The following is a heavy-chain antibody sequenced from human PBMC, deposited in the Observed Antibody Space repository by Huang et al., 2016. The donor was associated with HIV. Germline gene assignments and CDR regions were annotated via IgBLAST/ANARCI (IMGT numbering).Heavy chain of an antibody. CDR3: AKGRGGKQQLSTQSFYYYYCMDV. D-gene: IGHD6-13*01. Sequence: QVQLVQSGAEVRMPGASVKVSCTASGYIFTNYDIHWVRQATGQGREWMGWMNPGSGNRVDAQKFQGRVTFSGNATKSTAYMELSSLRAEDTAVYFCAKGRGGKQQLSTQSFYYYYCMDVWGGGTTVTVSS. CDR1: GYIFTNYD. V-gene: IGHV1-8*02. J-gene: IGHJ6*04. CDR2: MNPGSGNR.